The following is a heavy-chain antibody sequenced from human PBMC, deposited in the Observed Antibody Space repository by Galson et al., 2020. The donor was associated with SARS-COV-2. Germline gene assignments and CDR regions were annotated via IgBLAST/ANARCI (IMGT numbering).Heavy chain of an antibody. D-gene: IGHD6-19*01. CDR2: IDWDEDK. Sequence: ESGPTLVKPPQTLTLTCTFSGFSLSTSGMCVNWIRQPPGKALEWLARIDWDEDKYYTTSLKTRLTISKDTSKNQVVLTMTNMDPVDTATYYCARIDSSGCRGNYWGQGTLVTVSS. J-gene: IGHJ4*02. CDR3: ARIDSSGCRGNY. V-gene: IGHV2-70*11. CDR1: GFSLSTSGMC.